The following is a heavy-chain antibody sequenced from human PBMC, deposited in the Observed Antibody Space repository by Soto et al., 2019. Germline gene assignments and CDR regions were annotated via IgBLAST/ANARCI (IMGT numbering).Heavy chain of an antibody. CDR2: ISYDGSNK. CDR3: ACYDYGDYFVEVGMDV. Sequence: GGSLRLSCAASGFTFSSYAMHWVRQAPGKGLEWVAVISYDGSNKYYADSVKGRFTISRDNSKNTLYLQMNSLRAEDTAVYYCACYDYGDYFVEVGMDVWGQGTTVTVSS. CDR1: GFTFSSYA. D-gene: IGHD4-17*01. J-gene: IGHJ6*02. V-gene: IGHV3-30-3*01.